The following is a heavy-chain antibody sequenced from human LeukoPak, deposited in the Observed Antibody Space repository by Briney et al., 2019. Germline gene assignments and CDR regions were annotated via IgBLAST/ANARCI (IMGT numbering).Heavy chain of an antibody. Sequence: GASGKVSCKASGGTFSSYTISWVRQAPGQGREWRGRIIPILGIANNAQKFQGRVTITADNSTSTAYMELSSLRSEDTAVYYCTSYPPPYDSSGYLIDYWGQGTLVTVSS. CDR1: GGTFSSYT. J-gene: IGHJ4*02. D-gene: IGHD3-22*01. CDR3: TSYPPPYDSSGYLIDY. V-gene: IGHV1-69*02. CDR2: IIPILGIA.